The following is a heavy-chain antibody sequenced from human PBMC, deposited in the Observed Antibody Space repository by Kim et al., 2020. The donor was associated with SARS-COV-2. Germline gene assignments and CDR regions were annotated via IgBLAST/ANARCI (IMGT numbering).Heavy chain of an antibody. Sequence: YADSVKGRFTISRDNPKNTLYLQMSSLRAEDTAVYYCVKDLAGDYGWGDYWGQGTLVTVSS. J-gene: IGHJ4*02. D-gene: IGHD4-17*01. V-gene: IGHV3-64D*06. CDR3: VKDLAGDYGWGDY.